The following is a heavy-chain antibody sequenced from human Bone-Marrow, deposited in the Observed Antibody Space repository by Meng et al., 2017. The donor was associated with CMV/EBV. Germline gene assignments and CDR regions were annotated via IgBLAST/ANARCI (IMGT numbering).Heavy chain of an antibody. D-gene: IGHD1-1*01. CDR2: ISYDGSNK. J-gene: IGHJ4*02. Sequence: CAASGFTFSSYAMHWVRQAPGKGLEWVAVISYDGSNKYYADSVKGRFTISRDNSKNTLYLQMNSLRAEDTAVYYCAIDLDWNGVFDYWGQGTLVTVSS. CDR3: AIDLDWNGVFDY. CDR1: GFTFSSYA. V-gene: IGHV3-30-3*01.